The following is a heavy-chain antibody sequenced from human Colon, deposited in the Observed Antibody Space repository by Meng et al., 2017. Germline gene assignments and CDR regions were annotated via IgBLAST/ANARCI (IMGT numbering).Heavy chain of an antibody. CDR2: VHDSGDT. J-gene: IGHJ5*02. CDR1: GGSISGDGYY. Sequence: QVQLPESGPGLVQPSQTLSLHCTVSGGSISGDGYYWSWIRQHPGKGLEWIGYVHDSGDTYYKSSLKSRITISIDTSENQFSLKLKSVTAADTAVYYCARDPSNRGAFFDPWGQGTLVTVSS. D-gene: IGHD3-10*01. CDR3: ARDPSNRGAFFDP. V-gene: IGHV4-31*03.